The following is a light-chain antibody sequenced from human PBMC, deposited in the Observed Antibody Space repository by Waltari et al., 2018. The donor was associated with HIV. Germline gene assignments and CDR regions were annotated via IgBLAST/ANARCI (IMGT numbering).Light chain of an antibody. CDR1: SGDGGGYTF. Sequence: SALTQPASVSGSPGQSIPLSCSGTSGDGGGYTFFSWYQKHPGKAPKLIIYNVSSRPSGVSIRFSGSRSANTASLTISGLQVEDEADYFCSSYTSSGPRYVLFGGGTRLTVL. J-gene: IGLJ2*01. CDR3: SSYTSSGPRYVL. CDR2: NVS. V-gene: IGLV2-14*03.